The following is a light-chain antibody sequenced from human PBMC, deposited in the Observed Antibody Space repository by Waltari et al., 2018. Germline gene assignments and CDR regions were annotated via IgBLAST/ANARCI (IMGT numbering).Light chain of an antibody. V-gene: IGLV1-44*01. J-gene: IGLJ3*02. CDR3: ASWDGSLNGWV. Sequence: QSVLTPPPSASGTPGQRVTISCSGGNSNLGRDTANWYQQLPGTAPKLLIHSNNQRPSGVPDRFSGSKSGSSASLAISGLQSEDEAIYYCASWDGSLNGWVFGGGTKLTVL. CDR1: NSNLGRDT. CDR2: SNN.